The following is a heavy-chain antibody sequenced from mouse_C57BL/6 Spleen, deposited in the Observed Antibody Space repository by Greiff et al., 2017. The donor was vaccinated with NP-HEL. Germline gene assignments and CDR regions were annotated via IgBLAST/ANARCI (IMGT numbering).Heavy chain of an antibody. CDR2: IDPSDSYT. CDR1: GYTFTSYW. V-gene: IGHV1-69*01. J-gene: IGHJ2*01. Sequence: QVHVKQPGAELVMPGASVKLSCKASGYTFTSYWMHWVKQRPGQGLEWIGEIDPSDSYTNYNQKFKGKSTLTVDKSSSTAYMQLSSLTSEDSAVYYCARRGDAYYFDYWGQGTTLTVSS. CDR3: ARRGDAYYFDY.